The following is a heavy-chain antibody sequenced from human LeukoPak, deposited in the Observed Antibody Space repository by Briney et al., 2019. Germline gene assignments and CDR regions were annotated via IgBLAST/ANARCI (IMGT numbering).Heavy chain of an antibody. J-gene: IGHJ4*02. D-gene: IGHD4-17*01. CDR2: ISYDGSNK. V-gene: IGHV3-30*04. Sequence: QPGGSLRLSCAASGFTFSGSALHWVRQAPGKGLEWVAVISYDGSNKYYADSVKGRFTISRDNSKNTLYLQMNSLRAEDTAVYYCAKDQRLRVTTHFDYWGQGTLVTVSS. CDR1: GFTFSGSA. CDR3: AKDQRLRVTTHFDY.